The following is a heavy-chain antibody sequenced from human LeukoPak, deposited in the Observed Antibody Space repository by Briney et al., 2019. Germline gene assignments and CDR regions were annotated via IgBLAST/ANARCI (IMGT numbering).Heavy chain of an antibody. CDR2: IIPILGIA. D-gene: IGHD4-17*01. J-gene: IGHJ4*02. CDR3: APSRLGIASYGFDY. CDR1: GGTFSSYA. V-gene: IGHV1-69*04. Sequence: ASVKVSCKASGGTFSSYAISWVRQAPGQGLEWMGMIIPILGIANYAQKFQGRVTIPADKSTSTAYMELSSLRSEDTAVYYCAPSRLGIASYGFDYWGQGTLVTVSS.